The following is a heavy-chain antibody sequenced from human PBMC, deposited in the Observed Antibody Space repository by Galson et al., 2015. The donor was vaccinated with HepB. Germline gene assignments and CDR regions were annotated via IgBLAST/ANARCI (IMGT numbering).Heavy chain of an antibody. CDR2: IKSKTDGGTT. D-gene: IGHD6-13*01. CDR1: GFTFSNAW. V-gene: IGHV3-15*01. CDR3: TTVIAAADPYYYYYGMDV. Sequence: SLRLSCAASGFTFSNAWMSWVRQAPGKGLEWVGRIKSKTDGGTTDYAAPVKGRFTISRDDSKNTLYLQMNSLKTEDTAVYYCTTVIAAADPYYYYYGMDVWGQGTTVTVS. J-gene: IGHJ6*02.